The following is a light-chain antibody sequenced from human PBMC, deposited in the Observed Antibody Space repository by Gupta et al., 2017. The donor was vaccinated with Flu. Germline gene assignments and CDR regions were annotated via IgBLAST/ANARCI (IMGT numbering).Light chain of an antibody. J-gene: IGLJ3*02. CDR1: NIGSKS. CDR3: QVWDSNNDNHKV. Sequence: YVLTQPPSVSLAPGKTATITCGGDNIGSKSVNWYQQKPGQAPVVVVFDDRERPSGIPERFSGSNSGNKATLTISRVEAGDEADYYCQVWDSNNDNHKVFGGGTKLTVL. V-gene: IGLV3-21*03. CDR2: DDR.